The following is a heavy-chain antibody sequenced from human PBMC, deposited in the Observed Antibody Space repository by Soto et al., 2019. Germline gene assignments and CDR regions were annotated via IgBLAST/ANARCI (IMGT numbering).Heavy chain of an antibody. Sequence: SETMSLTCSVSCGSISSISYYWAWIRQPPGKGLEWIGSIYYSGSIYYNPSLKSRVTISVDTSKNQFSLKLSSVTAAETAVYYCARQRSVWYNWFDPWGQRTLVTVS. V-gene: IGHV4-39*01. D-gene: IGHD6-19*01. CDR3: ARQRSVWYNWFDP. J-gene: IGHJ5*02. CDR1: CGSISSISYY. CDR2: IYYSGSI.